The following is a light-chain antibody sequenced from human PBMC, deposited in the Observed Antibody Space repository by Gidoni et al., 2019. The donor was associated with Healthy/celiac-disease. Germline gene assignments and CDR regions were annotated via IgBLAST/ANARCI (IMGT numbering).Light chain of an antibody. CDR3: QQYGSSPMYT. V-gene: IGKV3-20*01. CDR1: QSVSSSY. CDR2: GAS. Sequence: TALTQSPGPLSLSPGERATLSCRASQSVSSSYLDWYQQKPGQAPRLLIYGASSRATGIPDRFSGGGSGTNFTLTISRLQPEDVAVYYCQQYGSSPMYTFGHGTKLEIK. J-gene: IGKJ2*01.